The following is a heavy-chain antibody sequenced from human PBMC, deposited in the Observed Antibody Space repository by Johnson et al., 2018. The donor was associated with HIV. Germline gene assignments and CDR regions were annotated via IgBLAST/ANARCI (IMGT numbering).Heavy chain of an antibody. J-gene: IGHJ3*02. V-gene: IGHV3-30*02. D-gene: IGHD2-8*01. Sequence: QVQLVESGGGVVQPGGSLKLSCAASGFNFSKYGMHWVRQAPGKGLEWVAFIRYDGSNKYYADSVKGRFTISRDNSKNTLYLQMNSLRAEDTAVYYCARDSNRYAFDIWGQGTMVTVSS. CDR2: IRYDGSNK. CDR3: ARDSNRYAFDI. CDR1: GFNFSKYG.